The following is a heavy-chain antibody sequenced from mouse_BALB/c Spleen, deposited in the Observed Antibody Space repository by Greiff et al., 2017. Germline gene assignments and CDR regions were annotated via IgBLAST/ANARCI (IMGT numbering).Heavy chain of an antibody. CDR2: ISYSGST. CDR1: GYSITSDYA. V-gene: IGHV3-2*02. Sequence: ESGPGLVKPSQSLSLTCTVTGYSITSDYAWNWIRQFPGNKLEWMGYISYSGSTSYNPSLKSRISITRDTSKNQFFLQLNSVTTEDTATYYCARGGYDYDFWFAYWGQGTLVTVSA. J-gene: IGHJ3*01. CDR3: ARGGYDYDFWFAY. D-gene: IGHD2-4*01.